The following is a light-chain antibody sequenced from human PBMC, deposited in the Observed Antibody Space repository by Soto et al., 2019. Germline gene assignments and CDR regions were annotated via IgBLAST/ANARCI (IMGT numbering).Light chain of an antibody. V-gene: IGKV3-15*01. CDR1: QSVSSD. CDR2: GAS. J-gene: IGKJ1*01. Sequence: EMLMTQSPAALSVPPGERATLSCRAGQSVSSDLAWYHQKPGQAPRLLIYGASTRATGIPARFSGSGSGTEFTLTINSLQSEDFAVYYCQQYNNWPRTFGQGTKVDIK. CDR3: QQYNNWPRT.